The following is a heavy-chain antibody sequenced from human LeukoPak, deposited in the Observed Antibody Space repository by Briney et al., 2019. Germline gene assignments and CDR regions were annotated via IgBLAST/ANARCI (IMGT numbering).Heavy chain of an antibody. CDR2: IIPIFGTA. CDR1: GGTFSSYA. J-gene: IGHJ4*02. D-gene: IGHD1-7*01. Sequence: SVKVSCKASGGTFSSYAISWVRQAPGQGLEWMGGIIPIFGTANYAQKFQGRVTITTDESTSTAYMELSSLRSEDTAVYYCARRGSNWNYYFDYWGQGTLVTVTS. V-gene: IGHV1-69*05. CDR3: ARRGSNWNYYFDY.